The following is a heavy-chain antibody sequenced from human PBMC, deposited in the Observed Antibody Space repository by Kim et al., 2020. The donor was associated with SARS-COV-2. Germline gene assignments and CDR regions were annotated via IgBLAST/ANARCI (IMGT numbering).Heavy chain of an antibody. J-gene: IGHJ6*02. CDR2: ISGSGGST. V-gene: IGHV3-23*01. Sequence: GGSLRLSCAASGFTFSSYAMSWVRQAPGKGLEWVSAISGSGGSTYYADSVKGRFTISRDNSKNTLYLQMNSLRAEDTAVYYCFSSTSFFGIYYYGMDVWGQGTTVTVSS. D-gene: IGHD2-2*01. CDR3: FSSTSFFGIYYYGMDV. CDR1: GFTFSSYA.